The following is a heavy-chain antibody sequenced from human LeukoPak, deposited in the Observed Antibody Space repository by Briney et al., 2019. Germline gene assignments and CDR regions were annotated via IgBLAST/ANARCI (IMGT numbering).Heavy chain of an antibody. CDR3: AREGYSSSWSYWYFDL. CDR1: GGSISSGGYY. D-gene: IGHD6-13*01. V-gene: IGHV4-31*03. CDR2: IYYSGST. Sequence: SETLSLTCTVSGGSISSGGYYWSWIRQHPGKGLEWIGYIYYSGSTYYNPSLKSRVTISVDTSKNQFSLKLSSVTAADTAVYYCAREGYSSSWSYWYFDLWGRGTLVTVSS. J-gene: IGHJ2*01.